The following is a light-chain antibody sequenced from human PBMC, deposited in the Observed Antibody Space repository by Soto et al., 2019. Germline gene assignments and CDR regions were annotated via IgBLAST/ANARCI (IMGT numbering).Light chain of an antibody. CDR1: QSVSSN. Sequence: EIVMTQSPAPLSVFPGERATLSCRASQSVSSNFAWYQQKPGQAPRLLIYDASSRATGIPDRFSGGGSGTDFTLTISRLEPEGFAVYYCQQFSSYPLTFGGGTKVDI. CDR2: DAS. J-gene: IGKJ4*01. V-gene: IGKV3-20*01. CDR3: QQFSSYPLT.